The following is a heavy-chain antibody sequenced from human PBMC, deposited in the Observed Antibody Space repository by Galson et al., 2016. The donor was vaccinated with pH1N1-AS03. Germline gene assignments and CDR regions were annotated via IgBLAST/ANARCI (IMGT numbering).Heavy chain of an antibody. V-gene: IGHV4-4*01. CDR3: ASAGYHTPGYHY. D-gene: IGHD3-16*02. Sequence: LSLTCAVSGGSMTSPDWWTWVRQPPGKGLEWIGEVHYSGTTSYNPSLNSRVTMSIDKSDNQFSLTLGSVTAADTAVYFCASAGYHTPGYHYWGQGALVTVSS. J-gene: IGHJ4*02. CDR1: GGSMTSPDW. CDR2: VHYSGTT.